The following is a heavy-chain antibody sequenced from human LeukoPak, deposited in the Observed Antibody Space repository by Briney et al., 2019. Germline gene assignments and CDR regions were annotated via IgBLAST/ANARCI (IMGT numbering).Heavy chain of an antibody. CDR1: GFTFSSYA. D-gene: IGHD3-10*01. CDR3: ASALGSDHDAFDI. V-gene: IGHV3-23*01. J-gene: IGHJ3*02. CDR2: ISGSGGST. Sequence: GGSLRLSCAASGFTFSSYAMSWVRQAPGKGLEWVSAISGSGGSTYYADSVKGRFTISRDNSKNTLYLQMNSLRAEDTAVYYCASALGSDHDAFDIWGQGTMVTVSS.